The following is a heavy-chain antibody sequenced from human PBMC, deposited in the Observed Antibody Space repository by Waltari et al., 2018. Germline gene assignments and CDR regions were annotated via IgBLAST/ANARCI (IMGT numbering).Heavy chain of an antibody. D-gene: IGHD6-13*01. Sequence: QVQLQESGPGLVKPAETLYLSCTVSGASISGYFWNWIRQPAGKGLEWIGRIYSSGSTNYNPTLESRVTMSLDTSKNQFSLSLRSVTAADTAVYYCARDSRSSWPQGGFDPWGQGTLVTVSS. CDR3: ARDSRSSWPQGGFDP. CDR1: GASISGYF. CDR2: IYSSGST. V-gene: IGHV4-4*07. J-gene: IGHJ5*02.